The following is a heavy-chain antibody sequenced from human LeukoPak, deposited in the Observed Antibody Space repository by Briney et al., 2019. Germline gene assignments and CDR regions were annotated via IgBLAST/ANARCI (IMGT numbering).Heavy chain of an antibody. CDR2: IYSGGST. Sequence: GGSLRLSCAASGFTVSSNYMSWVRQAPGKGLAWVSVIYSGGSTYYADSVKGRFTISRDNSKNTLYLQMNSLRAEDTAVYYCARGGGDRPDLGFDYWGQGTLVTVSS. CDR1: GFTVSSNY. CDR3: ARGGGDRPDLGFDY. J-gene: IGHJ4*02. D-gene: IGHD3-16*01. V-gene: IGHV3-66*02.